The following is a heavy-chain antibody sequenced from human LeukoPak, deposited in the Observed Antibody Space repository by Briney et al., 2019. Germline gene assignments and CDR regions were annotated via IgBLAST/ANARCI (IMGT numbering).Heavy chain of an antibody. J-gene: IGHJ3*02. CDR2: INPNSGGT. Sequence: GASVKVSCKASGYTFTGYYMHWVRQAPGQGLEWMGWINPNSGGTNYAQKFQGRVTMTRDTSISTAYMELSRLRSDDTAVYYCARDPAMIVVVPRDDAFDIWSQGTMVTVSS. CDR3: ARDPAMIVVVPRDDAFDI. CDR1: GYTFTGYY. D-gene: IGHD3-22*01. V-gene: IGHV1-2*02.